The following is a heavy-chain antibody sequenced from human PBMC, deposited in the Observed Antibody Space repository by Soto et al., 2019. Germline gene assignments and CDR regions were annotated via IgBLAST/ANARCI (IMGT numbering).Heavy chain of an antibody. CDR3: AKATYHDILTGYRDLDH. CDR2: ISYDGSNK. CDR1: EFIFSNYG. V-gene: IGHV3-30*18. D-gene: IGHD3-9*01. Sequence: LRLSCAASEFIFSNYGMHWVRQAPGKGLEWVSVISYDGSNKYYADSVKGRFTISRDNSKNTLYLQMNSLRAEDTAVYYCAKATYHDILTGYRDLDHWGQGTLVTVSS. J-gene: IGHJ4*02.